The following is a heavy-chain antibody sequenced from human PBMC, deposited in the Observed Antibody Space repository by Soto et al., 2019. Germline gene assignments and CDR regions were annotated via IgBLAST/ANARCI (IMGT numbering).Heavy chain of an antibody. V-gene: IGHV4-59*08. Sequence: SETLSLTCTVSGGPISSYYWSWIRQPPGKGLEWIGYIYYSGSTNYNPSLKSRVTISVDTSKNQFSLKLSSVTAADTAVYYCARHSSSSGFYYYYMDVWGKGTTVTVSS. CDR1: GGPISSYY. J-gene: IGHJ6*03. CDR2: IYYSGST. D-gene: IGHD6-6*01. CDR3: ARHSSSSGFYYYYMDV.